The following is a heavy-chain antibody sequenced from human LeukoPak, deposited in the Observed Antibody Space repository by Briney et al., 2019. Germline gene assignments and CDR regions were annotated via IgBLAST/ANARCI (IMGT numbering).Heavy chain of an antibody. Sequence: GASVKASCKPSGYTFTIYVINWVRPATEQGREWMGWMNDNSGNTGYAQKFQGRVTITRNTSISTAYMELSSLRSEDTAVYYCARDGWSSTSCYPWGEGTLVTVSS. J-gene: IGHJ5*02. CDR3: ARDGWSSTSCYP. CDR1: GYTFTIYV. CDR2: MNDNSGNT. V-gene: IGHV1-8*03. D-gene: IGHD2-2*01.